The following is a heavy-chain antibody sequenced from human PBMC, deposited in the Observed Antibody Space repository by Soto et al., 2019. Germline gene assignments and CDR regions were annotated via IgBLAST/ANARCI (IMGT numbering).Heavy chain of an antibody. D-gene: IGHD2-15*01. CDR2: ISWDGGRI. CDR3: AKVVLPANLPRYYFYDKDV. V-gene: IGHV3-9*01. Sequence: PGAPLILSCAVCGLACRESAMHWVQQIPGRGMVWVSGISWDGGRIGYADSVKGRFTISRDNAKKSLFLQMNSLSREDTAVYYSAKVVLPANLPRYYFYDKDVWGQGSTV. J-gene: IGHJ6*02. CDR1: GLACRESA.